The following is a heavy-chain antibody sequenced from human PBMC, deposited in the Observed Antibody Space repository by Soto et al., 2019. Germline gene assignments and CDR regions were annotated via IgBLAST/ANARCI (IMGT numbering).Heavy chain of an antibody. CDR2: IGFTATTYT. Sequence: PGGSLRLSCAASGFVFGDYFMTWMRQAPGKGLEYVSSIGFTATTYTNYADSVKGRFTISRDNARNSLYLQMNSLRAEDTAVYYCARDRRITLLGGQGALVTVSS. D-gene: IGHD3-10*01. CDR3: ARDRRITLL. V-gene: IGHV3-11*06. J-gene: IGHJ4*02. CDR1: GFVFGDYF.